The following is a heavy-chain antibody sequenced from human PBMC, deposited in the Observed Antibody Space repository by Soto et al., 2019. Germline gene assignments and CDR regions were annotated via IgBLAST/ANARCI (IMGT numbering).Heavy chain of an antibody. Sequence: GGSLRLSCAASGFTFDDYTMHWVRQAPGKGLEWVSLISWDGGSTYSADSVKGRFTISRDNSKNSLYLQMNSLRTEDTALYYCAKDFQWELLNYYGMDVWGQGTTVTVSS. V-gene: IGHV3-43*01. D-gene: IGHD1-26*01. CDR1: GFTFDDYT. CDR3: AKDFQWELLNYYGMDV. CDR2: ISWDGGST. J-gene: IGHJ6*02.